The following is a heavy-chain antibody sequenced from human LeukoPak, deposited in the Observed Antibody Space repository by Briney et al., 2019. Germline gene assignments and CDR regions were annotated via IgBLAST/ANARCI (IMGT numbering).Heavy chain of an antibody. V-gene: IGHV1-2*02. CDR2: ISPDSVEK. D-gene: IGHD3-3*01. Sequence: GASVKVSCKASRYTVNDYYMHWVRQAPAQGLEWMAWISPDSVEKKYAQKFQGRVTMTRDTSISTAYMELSRLTSDDTAVYYCARKRGVGVDTNAFDIWGQGTMVTVSS. CDR3: ARKRGVGVDTNAFDI. J-gene: IGHJ3*02. CDR1: RYTVNDYY.